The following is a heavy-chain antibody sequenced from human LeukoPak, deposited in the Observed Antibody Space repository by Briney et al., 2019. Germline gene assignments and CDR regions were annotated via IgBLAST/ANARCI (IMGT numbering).Heavy chain of an antibody. CDR2: IKRQMDGATT. Sequence: PGDSLRLSCVASGFSFSEDWMNWVRQAPGRGLEWLGRIKRQMDGATTGYAAPVKGRFTISRDDSKNTLSLQMNSLKTEDTAIYYCMTERYWPNGGYVHWGQGTLVTVSS. D-gene: IGHD2-8*01. CDR1: GFSFSEDW. J-gene: IGHJ4*02. CDR3: MTERYWPNGGYVH. V-gene: IGHV3-15*01.